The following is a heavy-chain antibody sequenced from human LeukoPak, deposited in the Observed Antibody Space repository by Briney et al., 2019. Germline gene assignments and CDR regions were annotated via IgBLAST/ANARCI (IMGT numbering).Heavy chain of an antibody. J-gene: IGHJ3*02. CDR3: AKGPIAVAGHGSAFDI. CDR1: GFTFSSNS. CDR2: ISSSSSYI. V-gene: IGHV3-21*04. D-gene: IGHD6-19*01. Sequence: GGSLRLSCAAPGFTFSSNSMNWVRQAPGKGLEWVSSISSSSSYIYYADSVKGRFTISRDNAKNSLYLQMNSLRAEDTAVYYCAKGPIAVAGHGSAFDIWGQGTMVTVSS.